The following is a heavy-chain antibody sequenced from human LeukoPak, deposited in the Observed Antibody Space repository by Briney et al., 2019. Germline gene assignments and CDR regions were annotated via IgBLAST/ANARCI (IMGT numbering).Heavy chain of an antibody. CDR1: GGTFSSYA. CDR2: IIPIFGTA. V-gene: IGHV1-69*13. J-gene: IGHJ4*02. D-gene: IGHD3-22*01. Sequence: SVKVSCKASGGTFSSYAISWVRQAPGQGLEWMGGIIPIFGTANYAQKFQGRVTITADESTSTAYMELRSLRSDDTAVYYCARGTLSHYYDSSGYYYFDYWGQGSLVTVSS. CDR3: ARGTLSHYYDSSGYYYFDY.